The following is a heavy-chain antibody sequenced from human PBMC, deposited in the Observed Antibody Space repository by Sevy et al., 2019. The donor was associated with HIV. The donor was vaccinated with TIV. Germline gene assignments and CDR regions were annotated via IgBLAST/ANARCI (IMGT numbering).Heavy chain of an antibody. Sequence: ASVKVSCKTSGGTFINFAITWVRQAPGQGLEWMGGFIPLFDTTNYSQKFQGRVTLTADGSTATAYMELSSLRSEDTAVYYCATSYYDSSGYSPLFYCGMDVWGQGTTVTVSS. CDR3: ATSYYDSSGYSPLFYCGMDV. V-gene: IGHV1-69*13. CDR2: FIPLFDTT. D-gene: IGHD3-22*01. J-gene: IGHJ6*02. CDR1: GGTFINFA.